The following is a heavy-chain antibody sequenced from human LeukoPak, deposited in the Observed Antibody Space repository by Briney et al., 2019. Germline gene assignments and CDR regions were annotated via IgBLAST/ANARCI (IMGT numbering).Heavy chain of an antibody. CDR3: ARRLYSRAWPYWLAP. CDR1: DDSYRDYY. V-gene: IGHV4-34*10. Sequence: TSETLSLTCTVYDDSYRDYYWTWIRQPPGKGLEWLGEINHFGRTNYSPSLKSRLTMSVGASRNQFSLTLTSVTAADTAVYYCARRLYSRAWPYWLAPWGQGTLFTVSP. CDR2: INHFGRT. D-gene: IGHD6-13*01. J-gene: IGHJ5*02.